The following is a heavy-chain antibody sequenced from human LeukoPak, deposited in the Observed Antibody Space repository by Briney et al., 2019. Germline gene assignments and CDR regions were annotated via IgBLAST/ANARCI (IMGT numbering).Heavy chain of an antibody. V-gene: IGHV1-69*13. CDR3: ARRDKYYFDY. CDR2: IIPIFGTA. CDR1: GGTFSSYA. Sequence: GASVKVSCKASGGTFSSYAISWVRQAPGQGLEWMGGIIPIFGTANYAQKFQGRVTITADESTSTAYMELSSLRSEDAAVYYCARRDKYYFDYWGQGTLVTVSS. D-gene: IGHD2-15*01. J-gene: IGHJ4*02.